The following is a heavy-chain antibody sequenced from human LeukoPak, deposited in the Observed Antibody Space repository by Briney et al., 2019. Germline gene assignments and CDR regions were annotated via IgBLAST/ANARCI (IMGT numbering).Heavy chain of an antibody. V-gene: IGHV1-69*05. CDR3: ASDFRFGGTFDY. CDR2: IIPIFGTA. J-gene: IGHJ4*02. Sequence: GASVKVSCKASGGTFSSYATSWVRQAPGQGLEWMGGIIPIFGTANYAQKFQGRVTITTDESTSTAYMELSSLRSEDTAVYYCASDFRFGGTFDYWGQGTLVTVSS. D-gene: IGHD3-10*01. CDR1: GGTFSSYA.